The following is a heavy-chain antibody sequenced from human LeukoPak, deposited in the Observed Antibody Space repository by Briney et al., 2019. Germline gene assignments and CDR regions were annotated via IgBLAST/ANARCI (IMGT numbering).Heavy chain of an antibody. Sequence: GESLKISCRGSGYTFENYWIAWVRQLPGQGLDWIGIIYPDDSDTTYNPSFEGHVTISVDKSIKTAYLQWDSLEASDTAIYYCARQGVAVAGTLWLDPWGQGTLVTVSS. CDR3: ARQGVAVAGTLWLDP. CDR1: GYTFENYW. J-gene: IGHJ5*02. CDR2: IYPDDSDT. D-gene: IGHD6-19*01. V-gene: IGHV5-51*01.